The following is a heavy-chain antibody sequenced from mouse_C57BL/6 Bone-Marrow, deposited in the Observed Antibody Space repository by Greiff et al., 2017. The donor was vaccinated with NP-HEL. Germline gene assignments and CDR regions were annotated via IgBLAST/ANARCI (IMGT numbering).Heavy chain of an antibody. Sequence: QVQLQQPGAELVMPGASVKLSCKASGYTFTSYWMHWVKQRPGQGLEWIGEIDPSDSYTNYNQKFKGKSTLTVDKSSSTAYMQLSSLTSEDSAVYYCARRPLYDGFPYWGQGTTLTVSS. D-gene: IGHD2-3*01. V-gene: IGHV1-69*01. CDR3: ARRPLYDGFPY. CDR1: GYTFTSYW. J-gene: IGHJ2*01. CDR2: IDPSDSYT.